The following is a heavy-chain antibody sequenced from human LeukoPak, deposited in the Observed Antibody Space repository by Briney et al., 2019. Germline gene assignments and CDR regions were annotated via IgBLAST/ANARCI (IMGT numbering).Heavy chain of an antibody. CDR1: GFSLSTSGVG. V-gene: IGHV2-5*02. CDR3: AHRAGGAAAGFYYFDY. Sequence: SGPTLVNPTQTLTLTCTFSGFSLSTSGVGVGWIRQPPGKALEWLALIYWDDDKRYSPSLKSRLTITKDTSKNQVVLTMTNMDPVDTATYYCAHRAGGAAAGFYYFDYWGQGTLVTVSS. D-gene: IGHD6-13*01. CDR2: IYWDDDK. J-gene: IGHJ4*02.